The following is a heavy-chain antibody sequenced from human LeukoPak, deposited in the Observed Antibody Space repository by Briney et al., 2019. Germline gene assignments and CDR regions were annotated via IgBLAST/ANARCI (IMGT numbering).Heavy chain of an antibody. V-gene: IGHV1-18*01. CDR2: ISVYNGNT. CDR3: ARHKSSVTYCVDY. Sequence: ASVKVSCNAYGYTFKSYGIRGGLHAPGQGLEWMVWISVYNGNTKFAQKFQGRVTITTDTSTSTAYMELRSVRSDDKAANGWARHKSSVTYCVDYWGQGTLVTVSS. D-gene: IGHD2-15*01. J-gene: IGHJ4*02. CDR1: GYTFKSYG.